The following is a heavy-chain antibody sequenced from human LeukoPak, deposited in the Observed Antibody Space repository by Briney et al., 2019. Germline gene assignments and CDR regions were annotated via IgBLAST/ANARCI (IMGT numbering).Heavy chain of an antibody. Sequence: ASVKVSCTASGYTFTSYDINWVRQATGQGLEWMGWMNPNSGNTGYAQKFQGRVTMTRNTSISTAYMELSSLRSEDTAVYYCARAPHTAMDPYFDYWGQGTLVTVSS. V-gene: IGHV1-8*01. CDR1: GYTFTSYD. CDR2: MNPNSGNT. CDR3: ARAPHTAMDPYFDY. J-gene: IGHJ4*02. D-gene: IGHD5-18*01.